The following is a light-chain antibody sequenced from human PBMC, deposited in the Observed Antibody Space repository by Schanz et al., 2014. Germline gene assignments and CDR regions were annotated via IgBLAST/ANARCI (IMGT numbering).Light chain of an antibody. CDR3: SSYTSSSTRV. J-gene: IGLJ2*01. V-gene: IGLV2-14*03. CDR1: SSDVGGYDY. CDR2: DVS. Sequence: QSALTQPASVSGSPGQSITISCTGTSSDVGGYDYVSWYQHHPGKAPKLIIYDVSNRPSGASNRFSGSKSGNTASLTISGLQAEDEADYYCSSYTSSSTRVFGGGTKLTVL.